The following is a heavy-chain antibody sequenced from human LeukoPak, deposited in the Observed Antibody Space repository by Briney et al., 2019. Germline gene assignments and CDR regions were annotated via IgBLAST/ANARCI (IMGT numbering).Heavy chain of an antibody. J-gene: IGHJ4*02. D-gene: IGHD3-22*01. CDR2: IIPIFGTA. CDR1: GRTFSSYA. V-gene: IGHV1-69*05. CDR3: ARDERYYDSSGYYPYY. Sequence: SVKVSCKASGRTFSSYAISWVRQAPGQGLEWMGRIIPIFGTANYAQKFKGRVTITTDESTSTAYMELSSLRSEDTAVYYCARDERYYDSSGYYPYYWGQGTLVTVSS.